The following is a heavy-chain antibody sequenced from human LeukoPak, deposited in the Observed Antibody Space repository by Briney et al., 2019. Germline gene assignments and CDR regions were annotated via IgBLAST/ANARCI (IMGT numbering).Heavy chain of an antibody. D-gene: IGHD6-19*01. J-gene: IGHJ3*02. CDR2: IYYSGGT. CDR3: ARVRGYSSGSAFDI. V-gene: IGHV4-31*03. Sequence: SETLSLTCTVSGGSISSGGYYWSWIRRHPGKGLEWIGYIYYSGGTYYNPSLKSRVTISVDTSENQFSLKLSSVTAADTAVYYCARVRGYSSGSAFDIWGQGTMVTVSS. CDR1: GGSISSGGYY.